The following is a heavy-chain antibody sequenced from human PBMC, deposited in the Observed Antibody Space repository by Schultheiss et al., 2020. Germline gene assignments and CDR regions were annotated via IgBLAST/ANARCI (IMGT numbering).Heavy chain of an antibody. CDR2: ISYDGSNK. D-gene: IGHD6-19*01. CDR3: AKDMRYSSGWYSPGGMDV. J-gene: IGHJ6*02. Sequence: GGSLRLSCAASGFTFNNYAMHWVRQAPGKGLEWVAVISYDGSNKFYADSVKGRFTISRDNPKNTLYLQMNSLRAEDTAVYYCAKDMRYSSGWYSPGGMDVWGQGTTVTVSS. CDR1: GFTFNNYA. V-gene: IGHV3-30-3*01.